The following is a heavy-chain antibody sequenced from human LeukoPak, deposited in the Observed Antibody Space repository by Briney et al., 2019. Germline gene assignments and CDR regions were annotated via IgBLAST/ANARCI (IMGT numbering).Heavy chain of an antibody. V-gene: IGHV4-59*08. CDR1: GGSISSYY. CDR2: IYYSGST. J-gene: IGHJ4*02. Sequence: PSVTLSLTCTVSGGSISSYYWSWIRQPPGKGLEWIGYIYYSGSTNYNPSLKSRVTILVDTSKNQFSLKLSSVTAADTAVYYCARTEYYFDYWGQGTLVTVSS. CDR3: ARTEYYFDY.